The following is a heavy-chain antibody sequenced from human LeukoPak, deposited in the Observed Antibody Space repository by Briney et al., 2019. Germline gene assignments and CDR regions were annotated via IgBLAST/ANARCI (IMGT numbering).Heavy chain of an antibody. CDR1: GGSVSSGSYY. V-gene: IGHV4-61*01. J-gene: IGHJ6*02. Sequence: SETLSLTCNVSGGSVSSGSYYWSWIRQPPGKGLEWIGYIYYSGSTNYNPSLKSRVTISVDTPKNQFSLKLSSVTAADTAVYYCARMEVVPTAMNGYYYYYGMDVWGQGTTVTVSS. CDR3: ARMEVVPTAMNGYYYYYGMDV. D-gene: IGHD2-2*01. CDR2: IYYSGST.